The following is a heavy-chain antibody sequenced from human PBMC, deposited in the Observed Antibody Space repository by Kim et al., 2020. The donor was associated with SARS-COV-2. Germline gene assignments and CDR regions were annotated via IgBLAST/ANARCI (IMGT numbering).Heavy chain of an antibody. D-gene: IGHD6-19*01. CDR3: AGSGYTSGWYAIDD. CDR1: GFTFSDYY. CDR2: ISTSSSTI. V-gene: IGHV3-11*01. J-gene: IGHJ4*02. Sequence: GGSLRLSCAASGFTFSDYYMNWIRQAPGKGLEWISYISTSSSTIYYADSVKGRFTISRDNAKNSLYLQINSLRAEDSAAYYCAGSGYTSGWYAIDDWGQGTLVPVSS.